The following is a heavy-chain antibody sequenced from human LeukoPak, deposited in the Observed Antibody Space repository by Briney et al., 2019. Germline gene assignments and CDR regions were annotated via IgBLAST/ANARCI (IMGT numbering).Heavy chain of an antibody. CDR3: ARASYYYDSSGYYYSAYYYYYMDV. J-gene: IGHJ6*03. CDR2: IIPIFGTA. D-gene: IGHD3-22*01. CDR1: GGTFSSYA. V-gene: IGHV1-69*05. Sequence: SVTVSCKASGGTFSSYAISWVRQAPGRRLEWMGGIIPIFGTANYAQKLQGRVTITTDESTSTAYMELSSLRSEDTAVYYCARASYYYDSSGYYYSAYYYYYMDVWGKGTTVTVSS.